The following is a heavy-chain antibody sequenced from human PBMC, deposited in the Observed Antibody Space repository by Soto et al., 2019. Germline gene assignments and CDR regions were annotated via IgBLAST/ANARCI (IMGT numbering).Heavy chain of an antibody. CDR3: VRDYLLNGFDP. CDR2: VYYSGST. J-gene: IGHJ5*02. CDR1: GGSISNYY. Sequence: SETLSLTCTVSGGSISNYYWTLVRQPPGKGLEWIGYVYYSGSTNYTPSLESRVTISIDASKNQFSLKMKSVTAADTAVYYCVRDYLLNGFDPWGQGDLVTVS. V-gene: IGHV4-59*01. D-gene: IGHD2-15*01.